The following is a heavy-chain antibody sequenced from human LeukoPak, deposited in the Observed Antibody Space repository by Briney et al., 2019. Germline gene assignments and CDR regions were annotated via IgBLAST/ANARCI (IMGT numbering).Heavy chain of an antibody. CDR3: AKGYCSSTRCAFDI. CDR2: ISWNSGSI. CDR1: GVTFDDYA. V-gene: IGHV3-9*03. Sequence: PGGSLRLYCAVSGVTFDDYAMHWVRQAPGKGLEWVSGISWNSGSIVYADSVKGRFTISRDNAKNSLYLQMNSLRAEDMALYYCAKGYCSSTRCAFDIWGQGTMVTVSS. J-gene: IGHJ3*02. D-gene: IGHD2-2*01.